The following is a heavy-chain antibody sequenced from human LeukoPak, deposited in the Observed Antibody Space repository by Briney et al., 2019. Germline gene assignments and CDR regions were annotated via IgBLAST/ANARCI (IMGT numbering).Heavy chain of an antibody. Sequence: SVKVSCKASGGTFSSYAISWVRQAPGQGLEWMGGIIPIFGTANYAQEFQGRVTITADKSTSTAYMELSSLRSEDTAVYYCARDLTGYLYYYYGMDVWGKGTTVTVSS. CDR3: ARDLTGYLYYYYGMDV. CDR1: GGTFSSYA. J-gene: IGHJ6*04. D-gene: IGHD3-9*01. CDR2: IIPIFGTA. V-gene: IGHV1-69*06.